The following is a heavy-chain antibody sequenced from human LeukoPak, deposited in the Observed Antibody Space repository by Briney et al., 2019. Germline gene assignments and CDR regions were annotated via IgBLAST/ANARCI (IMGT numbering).Heavy chain of an antibody. CDR1: GFTFSSYG. V-gene: IGHV3-30*18. J-gene: IGHJ6*02. Sequence: GGSLRLSCAASGFTFSSYGMHWVRQAPGKGLEWVAVISYDGSNKYYADSVKGRFTTSRDNSKNTLYLQMNSLRAEDTAVYYCAKDRIAGIQDYYGMDVWGQGTTVTVSS. D-gene: IGHD6-13*01. CDR2: ISYDGSNK. CDR3: AKDRIAGIQDYYGMDV.